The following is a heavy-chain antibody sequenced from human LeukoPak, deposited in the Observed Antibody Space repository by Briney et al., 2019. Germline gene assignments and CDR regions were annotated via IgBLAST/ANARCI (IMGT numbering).Heavy chain of an antibody. CDR3: ASDITIFGVVN. CDR1: GYTFTGYY. D-gene: IGHD3-3*01. Sequence: ASVKVSCKASGYTFTGYYMHWVRQAPGQGLEWMGIINPSGGSTSYAQKFQGRVTMTRDTSTSTVYMELSSLRSEDTAVYYCASDITIFGVVNWGQGTLVTVSS. V-gene: IGHV1-46*03. J-gene: IGHJ4*02. CDR2: INPSGGST.